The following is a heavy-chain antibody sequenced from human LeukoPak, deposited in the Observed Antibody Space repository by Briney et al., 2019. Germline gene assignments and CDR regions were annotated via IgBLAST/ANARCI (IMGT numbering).Heavy chain of an antibody. CDR2: LYSDGNT. V-gene: IGHV3-53*01. CDR3: ARGVEPLAANTLAY. D-gene: IGHD1-14*01. CDR1: GFTVITND. J-gene: IGHJ4*02. Sequence: GGSLRLSCAASGFTVITNDMTWVRRAPGKGLEWVSVLYSDGNTKYADSVQGRFAISRDNSKNTLYLEMNSLSPDDTAVYYCARGVEPLAANTLAYWGQGTLVTVSS.